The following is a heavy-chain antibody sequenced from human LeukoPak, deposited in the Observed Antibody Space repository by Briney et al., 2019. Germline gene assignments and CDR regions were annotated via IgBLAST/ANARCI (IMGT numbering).Heavy chain of an antibody. V-gene: IGHV4-59*01. CDR3: AREGRQDYIYFDC. J-gene: IGHJ4*02. Sequence: SETLSLTCTVSGDSISSYYWSWIRQPPGKGLEWMGYINYSGNTNYNPSLKSRVTISVDTSKNQFSLRLTSVTAADTAVYYCAREGRQDYIYFDCWGQGTLVTVSS. CDR1: GDSISSYY. CDR2: INYSGNT. D-gene: IGHD4-11*01.